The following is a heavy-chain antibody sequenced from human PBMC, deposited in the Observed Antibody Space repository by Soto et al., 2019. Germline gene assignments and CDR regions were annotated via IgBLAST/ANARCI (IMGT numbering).Heavy chain of an antibody. D-gene: IGHD3-22*01. CDR3: AKGHYYDNVGNWVANQAFDS. V-gene: IGHV3-23*01. CDR1: GFSFNNYA. J-gene: IGHJ4*02. CDR2: ISGGGTGT. Sequence: PGGSLRLSCAVSGFSFNNYAMNWVRLAPGKGLEWVSSISGGGTGTYSADAVRGRFTISSDKSRNTVYLQMSSLRAEDTAVYYCAKGHYYDNVGNWVANQAFDSWGRGSLVTVSS.